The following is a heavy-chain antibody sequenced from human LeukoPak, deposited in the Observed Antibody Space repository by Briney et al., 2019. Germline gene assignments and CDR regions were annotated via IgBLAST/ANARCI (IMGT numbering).Heavy chain of an antibody. J-gene: IGHJ4*02. Sequence: GGSLRLSCAASGFTFSSYAMIWVRQAPGKGLEWVSAISGGGSSTYYADSVKGRFTISRDNSKNTLYLQMNSLSAEDTAVYYCAKPTGPHYFDCWGQGTLVTVSS. V-gene: IGHV3-23*01. CDR3: AKPTGPHYFDC. D-gene: IGHD1-14*01. CDR2: ISGGGSST. CDR1: GFTFSSYA.